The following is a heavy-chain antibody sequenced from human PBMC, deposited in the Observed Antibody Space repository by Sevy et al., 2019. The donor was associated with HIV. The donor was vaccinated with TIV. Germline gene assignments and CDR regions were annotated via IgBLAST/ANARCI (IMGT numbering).Heavy chain of an antibody. J-gene: IGHJ4*02. CDR1: GFTFSSYS. D-gene: IGHD3-22*01. V-gene: IGHV3-21*01. Sequence: GGSLRLSCAASGFTFSSYSMNWVRQAPGKGLEWVSSISSSSSYIYYADSVKGRFTISRDNAKNSLYLQMNSLRAEDTAVYYCARGGNYYDSSGYSYIAFDYWGQGTLVTVSS. CDR3: ARGGNYYDSSGYSYIAFDY. CDR2: ISSSSSYI.